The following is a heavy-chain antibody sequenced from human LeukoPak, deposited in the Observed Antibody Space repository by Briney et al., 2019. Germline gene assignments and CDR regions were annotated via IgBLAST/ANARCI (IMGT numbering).Heavy chain of an antibody. D-gene: IGHD2-2*01. CDR3: ARHVPAAVGYYFDY. CDR1: GFTFDDYG. CDR2: VLWNGGRT. V-gene: IGHV3-20*04. J-gene: IGHJ4*02. Sequence: GGSLRLSCAASGFTFDDYGMSWVRQAPGKGLEWVSGVLWNGGRTGYADSVKGRFTIPRDNAKNSLYLQMNSLRAEDTALYYCARHVPAAVGYYFDYWGQGTLVTVSS.